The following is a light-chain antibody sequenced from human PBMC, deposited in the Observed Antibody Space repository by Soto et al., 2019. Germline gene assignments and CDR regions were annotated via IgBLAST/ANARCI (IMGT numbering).Light chain of an antibody. Sequence: DIQMTQSPSTLSASVGDRVTITCRASQSFTTWLAWYQQKPGKAPKLLIYDASNLESGVPSRFSGSDSGTEFTLTISSLQPDDFATYYCQQYNSYPWTFGHGTKVEIK. CDR3: QQYNSYPWT. CDR2: DAS. CDR1: QSFTTW. J-gene: IGKJ1*01. V-gene: IGKV1-5*01.